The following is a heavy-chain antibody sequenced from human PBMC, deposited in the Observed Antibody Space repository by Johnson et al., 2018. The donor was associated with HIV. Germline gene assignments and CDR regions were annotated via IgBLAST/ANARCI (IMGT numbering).Heavy chain of an antibody. Sequence: QVLLVESGGGVVQPGGSLRLSCAASGFTLRSYGMHWVRQAPGKGLEWVTFIRYDGSNKYYADSVKGRFTVSRDNSKNTLYLHMNSLKPEDTAVYYCAKDLVWNSGSYWDAFDVWGQGTKVTVSS. V-gene: IGHV3-30*02. CDR2: IRYDGSNK. CDR1: GFTLRSYG. CDR3: AKDLVWNSGSYWDAFDV. D-gene: IGHD1-26*01. J-gene: IGHJ3*01.